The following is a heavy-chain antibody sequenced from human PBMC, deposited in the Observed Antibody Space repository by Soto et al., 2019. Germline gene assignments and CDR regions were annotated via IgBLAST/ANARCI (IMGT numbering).Heavy chain of an antibody. D-gene: IGHD3-3*02. CDR1: GYSFTRYW. J-gene: IGHJ6*02. CDR3: ARHGAGDTIISKVDYYYYDGMDV. CDR2: IYPGDSDT. Sequence: GESLKISCKGSGYSFTRYWIGWVRQMPGKGLEWMGIIYPGDSDTRYSPSFQGQATISADKYISTAYLQWSSLKASDTAMYYCARHGAGDTIISKVDYYYYDGMDVWGQGTTVTVSS. V-gene: IGHV5-51*01.